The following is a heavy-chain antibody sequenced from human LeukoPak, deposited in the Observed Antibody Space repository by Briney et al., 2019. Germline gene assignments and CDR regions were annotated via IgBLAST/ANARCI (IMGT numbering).Heavy chain of an antibody. CDR1: GGTFSSYA. D-gene: IGHD2-2*01. CDR3: ARGVDIVVVPAAPSRSFDI. J-gene: IGHJ3*02. Sequence: ASVKVSCKASGGTFSSYAISWVRQAPGQGLEWMGGIIPIFGTANYAQKFQGRVTITADESTSTAYMELSSLRSEDTAVYYCARGVDIVVVPAAPSRSFDIWGQGTMVTVSS. V-gene: IGHV1-69*13. CDR2: IIPIFGTA.